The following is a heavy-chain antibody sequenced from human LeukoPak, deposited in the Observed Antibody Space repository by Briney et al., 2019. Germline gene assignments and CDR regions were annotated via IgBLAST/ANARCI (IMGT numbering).Heavy chain of an antibody. D-gene: IGHD2-15*01. CDR1: GFTFSSYS. V-gene: IGHV3-21*01. CDR3: ARDVTFDVVVVAATDAFDI. Sequence: GGSLRLSCSASGFTFSSYSMNWVRQAPGKGLEWVSSISSSSSYIYYADSVSGRFTISRDNAKNSLYLQMNSLRAEDTAVYYCARDVTFDVVVVAATDAFDIWGQGTMVTVSS. J-gene: IGHJ3*02. CDR2: ISSSSSYI.